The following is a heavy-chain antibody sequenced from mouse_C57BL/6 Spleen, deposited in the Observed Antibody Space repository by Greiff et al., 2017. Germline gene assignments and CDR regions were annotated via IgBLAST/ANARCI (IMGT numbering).Heavy chain of an antibody. CDR1: GYSFTDYN. D-gene: IGHD1-1*01. CDR2: INPNYGTT. V-gene: IGHV1-39*01. CDR3: ARTHYYRSSTRDC. J-gene: IGHJ2*01. Sequence: VQLKESGPELVKPGASVKISCKASGYSFTDYNMNWVKQSTGKSLEWIGVINPNYGTTSYNQKFKGKATLTVDQSSSTAYMQLTSLTSEDAAVYYYARTHYYRSSTRDCWCQGTTLTVSS.